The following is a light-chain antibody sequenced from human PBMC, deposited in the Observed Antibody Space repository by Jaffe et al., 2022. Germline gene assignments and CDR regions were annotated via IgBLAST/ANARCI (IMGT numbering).Light chain of an antibody. J-gene: IGLJ3*02. CDR1: STDIGAEDL. CDR2: DVN. V-gene: IGLV2-23*02. CDR3: CSFVLPRSWV. Sequence: QSALTQPASVSGSPGQSITISCTGISTDIGAEDLVSWYQHHPDKTPKLLIYDVNKWPSGVSSRFSGSKSGNTASLTISALQAEDEAVYYCCSFVLPRSWVFGGGTKVTVL.